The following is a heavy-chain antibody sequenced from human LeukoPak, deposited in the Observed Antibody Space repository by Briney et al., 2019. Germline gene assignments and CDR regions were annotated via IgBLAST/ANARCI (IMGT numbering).Heavy chain of an antibody. D-gene: IGHD6-19*01. CDR1: GGPFSGYY. Sequence: SETLSLTCAVYGGPFSGYYWTWIRQPPGKGLEWIGEINLSGSTNHNPSLKSRVTISVDTSKNQFSLKLSSVTAADTAVYYCARALSVAGTGGMDVWGQGTTVTVSS. V-gene: IGHV4-34*01. CDR2: INLSGST. CDR3: ARALSVAGTGGMDV. J-gene: IGHJ6*02.